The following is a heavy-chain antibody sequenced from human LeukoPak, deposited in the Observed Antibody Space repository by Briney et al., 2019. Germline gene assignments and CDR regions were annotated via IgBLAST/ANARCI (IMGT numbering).Heavy chain of an antibody. J-gene: IGHJ3*02. CDR3: AREKIFNFWSGYYKSDDAFDI. CDR1: GFTFSDYY. CDR2: ISSSGSTI. D-gene: IGHD3-3*01. Sequence: GGSLRLSCASCGFTFSDYYMSWLRQAPGKGREWVSYISSSGSTIYYADSVKGRFTISRDNAKNSLYLQMNSLRAEDTAVYYCAREKIFNFWSGYYKSDDAFDIWGQGTMVTVSS. V-gene: IGHV3-11*04.